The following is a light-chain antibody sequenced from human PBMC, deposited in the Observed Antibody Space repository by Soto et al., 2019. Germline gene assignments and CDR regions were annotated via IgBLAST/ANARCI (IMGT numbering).Light chain of an antibody. CDR2: DVT. V-gene: IGLV2-8*01. CDR1: SSDVGGYNF. CDR3: SSYAGSSIPVA. Sequence: QTVVTQPPSASGSPGQSVTISCTGASSDVGGYNFVSWYQHHPSKAPRLMIYDVTQRPSGVPDRFSGSKSGNTASLTVSGLQVDDEAYYYCSSYAGSSIPVAFGGGTKVTVL. J-gene: IGLJ2*01.